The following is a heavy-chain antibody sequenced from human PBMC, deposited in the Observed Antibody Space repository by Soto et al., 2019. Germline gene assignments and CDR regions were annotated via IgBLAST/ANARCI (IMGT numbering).Heavy chain of an antibody. J-gene: IGHJ2*01. V-gene: IGHV3-30-3*01. CDR2: ISYDGSNK. CDR1: GFTFSSYA. CDR3: ARPLWRDDYNWGYFDL. D-gene: IGHD4-4*01. Sequence: QVQLVESGGGVVQPERSLRLSCAASGFTFSSYAMHWVRQAPGKGLEWVAVISYDGSNKYYTDSVKGRFTISRDNCKNALYLQMSSLRAEETAVYYCARPLWRDDYNWGYFDLWGRGTLVTVSS.